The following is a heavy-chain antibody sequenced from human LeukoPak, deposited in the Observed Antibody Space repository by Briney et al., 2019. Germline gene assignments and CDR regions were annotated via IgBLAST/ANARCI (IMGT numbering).Heavy chain of an antibody. CDR1: GYSISSGYY. CDR2: IYHTGSI. J-gene: IGHJ3*02. Sequence: SETLSLTCTVSGYSISSGYYWAWIRQPPGKGLEWIGNIYHTGSIYYNPSLKSRVTISVDTSKNQFSLKLSSVTAADTAVYYCARDLLHRGYAFDIWGQGSMVTVSS. CDR3: ARDLLHRGYAFDI. D-gene: IGHD5-12*01. V-gene: IGHV4-38-2*02.